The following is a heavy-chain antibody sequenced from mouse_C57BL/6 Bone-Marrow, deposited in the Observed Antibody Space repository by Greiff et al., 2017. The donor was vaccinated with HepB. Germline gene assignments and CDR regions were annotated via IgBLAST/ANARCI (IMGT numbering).Heavy chain of an antibody. D-gene: IGHD1-1*01. V-gene: IGHV10-1*01. CDR2: IRSKSNNYAT. CDR1: GFSFNTYT. CDR3: VRQDYYGSSYDEFAY. Sequence: EVHLVESGGGLVQPKGSLKLSCAASGFSFNTYTMNWVRQAPGKGLEWVARIRSKSNNYATYYADSVKDRFTISRDDSESMLYLQMNNLKTEDTAMYYCVRQDYYGSSYDEFAYWGQGTLVTVSA. J-gene: IGHJ3*01.